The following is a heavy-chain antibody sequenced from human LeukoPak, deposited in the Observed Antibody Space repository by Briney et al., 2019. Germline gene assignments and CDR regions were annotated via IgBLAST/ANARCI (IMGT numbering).Heavy chain of an antibody. CDR3: ARGDVYFDY. D-gene: IGHD3-16*01. J-gene: IGHJ4*02. CDR2: IYYSGST. V-gene: IGHV4-59*01. CDR1: GGSISSYY. Sequence: SETLSLTCTVSGGSISSYYCTWIRQPPGKGLEWIGYIYYSGSTNYNPSLKSRVTISVDTSKNQFSLKLSSVTAADTAVYYCARGDVYFDYWGQGTLVTVSS.